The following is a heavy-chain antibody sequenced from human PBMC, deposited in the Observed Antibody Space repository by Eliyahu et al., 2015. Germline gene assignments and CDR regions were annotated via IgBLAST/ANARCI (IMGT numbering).Heavy chain of an antibody. D-gene: IGHD3-10*01. Sequence: QVQLQESGPGLVKPSETLSLTCTVSGGSISSYYWSWIRQPPGKGLEWIGYIYYSGSTNYNPPLKSRVTISVDTSKNQFSLKLSSVTAADTAVYYCARVGMIYGLNYWGQGTLVTVSS. CDR3: ARVGMIYGLNY. CDR2: IYYSGST. CDR1: GGSISSYY. V-gene: IGHV4-59*01. J-gene: IGHJ4*02.